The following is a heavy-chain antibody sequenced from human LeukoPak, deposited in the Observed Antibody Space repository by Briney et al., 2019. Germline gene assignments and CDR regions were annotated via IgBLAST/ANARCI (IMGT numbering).Heavy chain of an antibody. Sequence: SETLSLTCTVSGYSISNGYYWGWIRQPPGKGLEWIGSIYHSGTTYYNPSLKSRVTISVDTSKNQFSLKLSSVTAADTAVYYCARTTKYDYVWGSYRHDYWGQGTLVTVSS. J-gene: IGHJ4*02. D-gene: IGHD3-16*02. CDR3: ARTTKYDYVWGSYRHDY. V-gene: IGHV4-38-2*02. CDR1: GYSISNGYY. CDR2: IYHSGTT.